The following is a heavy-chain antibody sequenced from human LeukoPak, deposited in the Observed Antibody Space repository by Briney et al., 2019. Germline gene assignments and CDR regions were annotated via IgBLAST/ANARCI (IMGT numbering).Heavy chain of an antibody. J-gene: IGHJ4*02. CDR2: IDPNSGGT. Sequence: ASVKVSCKASGYTFTGYYLHWMRQAPGQGLGWMGWIDPNSGGTNSAQKFQGRVTMTRDTSISTAYMELSRLRSDDTAVYYCARGPVTGAFDYWGQGTLVTVSS. CDR3: ARGPVTGAFDY. CDR1: GYTFTGYY. V-gene: IGHV1-2*02. D-gene: IGHD7-27*01.